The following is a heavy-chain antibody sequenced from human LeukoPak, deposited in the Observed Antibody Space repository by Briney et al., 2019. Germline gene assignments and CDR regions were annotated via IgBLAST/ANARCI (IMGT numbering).Heavy chain of an antibody. Sequence: GGSLRLSCAASGFTFVSYSMNWVRRAPGKGLEWVSYITSSSDTIYYADSVKGQFTTSRDNARNSLYLQMNSLGDEDTAVYYCARDEGGYTLFWGQGTLVTVSS. J-gene: IGHJ4*02. CDR3: ARDEGGYTLF. D-gene: IGHD5-18*01. CDR2: ITSSSDTI. CDR1: GFTFVSYS. V-gene: IGHV3-48*02.